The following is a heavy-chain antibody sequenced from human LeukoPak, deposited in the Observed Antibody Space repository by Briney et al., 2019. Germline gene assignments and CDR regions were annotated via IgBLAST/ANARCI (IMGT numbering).Heavy chain of an antibody. CDR2: IYPGDSDT. CDR1: GYSFTSYW. J-gene: IGHJ4*02. D-gene: IGHD3-22*01. CDR3: ARRYHYDSSGHYYFDY. V-gene: IGHV5-51*01. Sequence: GESLKISCKGSGYSFTSYWIGWVRQMPGKGLEWMGIIYPGDSDTRYSPSFQGQVTISADKSISTAYLQWSSLKASDTAMYYCARRYHYDSSGHYYFDYWGQGTLVTVSS.